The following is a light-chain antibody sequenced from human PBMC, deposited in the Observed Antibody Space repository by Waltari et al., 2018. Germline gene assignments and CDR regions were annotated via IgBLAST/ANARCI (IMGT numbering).Light chain of an antibody. V-gene: IGLV1-40*01. Sequence: QSVLTQPPSVSGAPGQRLTISWSGTKSNLGAKFAVPWYQQVPGTAPKLLLHSFSNRPSGVSDRFSGFKSGASASLVITGLQAEDEAMYYCQSYDTTLSAVVFGGGTRLTV. CDR3: QSYDTTLSAVV. J-gene: IGLJ2*01. CDR2: SFS. CDR1: KSNLGAKFA.